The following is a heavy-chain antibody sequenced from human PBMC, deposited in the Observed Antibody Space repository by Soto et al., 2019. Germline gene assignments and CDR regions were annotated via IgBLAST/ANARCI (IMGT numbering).Heavy chain of an antibody. D-gene: IGHD3-22*01. CDR1: GFTFGDYA. CDR3: TRETYYYDSSGYYGMDV. CDR2: IRSKAYGGTT. Sequence: GGSLRLSCTASGFTFGDYAMSWVRQAPGKGLEWVGFIRSKAYGGTTEYAASVKGRFTISRDDSKSIAYLQMNSLKTEDTAVYYCTRETYYYDSSGYYGMDVWGQGTKVTVSS. V-gene: IGHV3-49*04. J-gene: IGHJ6*02.